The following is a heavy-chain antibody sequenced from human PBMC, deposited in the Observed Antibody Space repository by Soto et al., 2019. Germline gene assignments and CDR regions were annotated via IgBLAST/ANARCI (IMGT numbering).Heavy chain of an antibody. CDR2: IGGSGATT. D-gene: IGHD3-3*01. Sequence: GGSLRLSCAASGFTFSTYAMSWVRQAPGKGLEWFSGIGGSGATTYYADSVKGRFTISRDNSKNTLYLQMNSLRAEDTAVYYCATEVWVYYDFWSGYSDYWGQGTLVTVSS. J-gene: IGHJ4*02. CDR1: GFTFSTYA. CDR3: ATEVWVYYDFWSGYSDY. V-gene: IGHV3-23*01.